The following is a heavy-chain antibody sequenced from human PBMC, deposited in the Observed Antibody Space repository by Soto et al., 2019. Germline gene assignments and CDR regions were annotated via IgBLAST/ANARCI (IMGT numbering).Heavy chain of an antibody. J-gene: IGHJ5*02. CDR3: ARERGCSSTCCYTGNWFGP. Sequence: SETLSLTCDLSGGSISSGGYSWSWLRQPPGNGREWIGYIYHRGSTYYNPSPKSRVTISVGRSKNQFSLKLSSVSAAATAVYYCARERGCSSTCCYTGNWFGPWGQGTLVTVSS. D-gene: IGHD2-2*02. V-gene: IGHV4-30-2*01. CDR2: IYHRGST. CDR1: GGSISSGGYS.